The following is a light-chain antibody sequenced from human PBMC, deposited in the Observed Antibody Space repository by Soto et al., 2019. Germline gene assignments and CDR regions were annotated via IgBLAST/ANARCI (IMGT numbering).Light chain of an antibody. Sequence: QSALTQPASVSGSPGQSITISCTGTSSDVGSYNLVSWYQQHPGKAPKLMIYEGSKRPSGVSNRFSGSESGNTASLTISGLQAEDEADYYCHSYVRSTLVFGGGTKLTVL. V-gene: IGLV2-23*01. CDR3: HSYVRSTLV. J-gene: IGLJ3*02. CDR2: EGS. CDR1: SSDVGSYNL.